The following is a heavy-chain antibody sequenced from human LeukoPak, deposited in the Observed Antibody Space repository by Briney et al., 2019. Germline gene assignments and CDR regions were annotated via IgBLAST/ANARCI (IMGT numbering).Heavy chain of an antibody. Sequence: SETLSLTCAVYGGSFSGYYWSWIRQPPGKGLEWMGEINHSGSTNYNPSLKSRVTISVDTSKNQFSLKLSSVTAADTAVYYCARGRGYYYYYYMDVWGKGTTVTVSS. CDR1: GGSFSGYY. CDR2: INHSGST. D-gene: IGHD3-10*01. V-gene: IGHV4-34*01. J-gene: IGHJ6*03. CDR3: ARGRGYYYYYYMDV.